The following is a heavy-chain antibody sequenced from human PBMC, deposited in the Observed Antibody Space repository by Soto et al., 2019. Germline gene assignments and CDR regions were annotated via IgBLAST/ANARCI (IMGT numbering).Heavy chain of an antibody. Sequence: QVQLQESGPGLVKPSQTLSLTCTVSGGSISSGEYYWTWIRQHPGKGLEWIGFISYSGRTSHNPSFKSRITTSIDTSKNQFSLNLSSVTAADTAVYYCARDSPSYSSSPCNGMDVWGPGTTVTVSS. CDR1: GGSISSGEYY. CDR2: ISYSGRT. CDR3: ARDSPSYSSSPCNGMDV. J-gene: IGHJ6*02. D-gene: IGHD6-6*01. V-gene: IGHV4-31*03.